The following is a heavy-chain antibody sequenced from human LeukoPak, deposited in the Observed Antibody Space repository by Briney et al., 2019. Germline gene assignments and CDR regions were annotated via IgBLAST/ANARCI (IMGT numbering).Heavy chain of an antibody. CDR2: IYYSGST. CDR3: ARKHRVDNWFDP. V-gene: IGHV4-39*07. J-gene: IGHJ5*02. D-gene: IGHD1-14*01. Sequence: SETLSLTCTVSGGSISSSIYYWGWIRQPPGKGLEWIGSIYYSGSTYYNPSLKSRVTISVDTSKNQFSLKLSSVTAVDTAVYYCARKHRVDNWFDPWGQGTLVTVSS. CDR1: GGSISSSIYY.